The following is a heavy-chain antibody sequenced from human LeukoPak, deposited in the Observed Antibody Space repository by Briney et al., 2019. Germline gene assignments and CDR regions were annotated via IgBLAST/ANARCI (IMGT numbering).Heavy chain of an antibody. D-gene: IGHD2-15*01. J-gene: IGHJ4*02. CDR1: GGSVSSGSYY. CDR3: ARGVAPFDY. V-gene: IGHV4-61*01. CDR2: IYYSGST. Sequence: TSETLSLTCTVSGGSVSSGSYYWSWIRQPPGQGLEWIGYIYYSGSTNYNPSLKSRVTISVDTSKNQFSLKLSSVTAADTAVYYCARGVAPFDYWGQGTLVTVSS.